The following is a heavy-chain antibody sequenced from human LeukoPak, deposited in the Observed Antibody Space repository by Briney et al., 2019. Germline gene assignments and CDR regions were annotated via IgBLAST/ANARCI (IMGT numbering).Heavy chain of an antibody. V-gene: IGHV4-59*01. CDR1: GGSISSYY. Sequence: SSETLSLTCTVSGGSISSYYWSWIRQPPGKGLEWIGYIYYSGSTNYNPSHKSRVTISVDTSKNQFSLKLSSVTAADTAVYYCAAAAAGTGFDYWGQGTLVTVSS. CDR3: AAAAAGTGFDY. CDR2: IYYSGST. D-gene: IGHD6-13*01. J-gene: IGHJ4*02.